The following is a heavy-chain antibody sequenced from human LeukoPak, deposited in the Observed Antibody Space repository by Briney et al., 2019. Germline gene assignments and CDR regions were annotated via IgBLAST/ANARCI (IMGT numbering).Heavy chain of an antibody. CDR3: ARSHGGITIGNWFYP. D-gene: IGHD3-3*01. CDR1: GYTFTGYY. V-gene: IGHV1-2*02. Sequence: ASVKVSCKPSGYTFTGYYMHWVRQAPGQGLEWMAWINPNSGGTNYAQKFRGRVTMSRDTSISTAYMELSRLRSDGTAVYYCARSHGGITIGNWFYPWGQGTLVTVAS. J-gene: IGHJ5*02. CDR2: INPNSGGT.